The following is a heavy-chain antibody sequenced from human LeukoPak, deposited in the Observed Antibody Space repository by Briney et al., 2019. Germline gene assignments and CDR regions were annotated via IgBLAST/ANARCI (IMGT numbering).Heavy chain of an antibody. CDR3: ARLGYPSGMDV. D-gene: IGHD2-15*01. Sequence: GGSLRLSCAASGFTFSSYWMGWVRQAPGKGLEWVANIIQDGSEKYYVDSVKGRFTISRDNAKNSLYLQMNSLRVEDTAVYYCARLGYPSGMDVWGQGTTVTVSP. CDR1: GFTFSSYW. V-gene: IGHV3-7*05. CDR2: IIQDGSEK. J-gene: IGHJ6*01.